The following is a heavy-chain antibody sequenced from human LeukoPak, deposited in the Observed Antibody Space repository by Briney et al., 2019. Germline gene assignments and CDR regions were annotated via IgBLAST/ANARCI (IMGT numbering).Heavy chain of an antibody. CDR1: GGSFSGYY. CDR2: INHSGST. CDR3: ARGSRYCSSTSCSYYFDY. J-gene: IGHJ4*02. V-gene: IGHV4-34*01. D-gene: IGHD2-2*01. Sequence: SETLSLTCAVYGGSFSGYYWSWIRQPPGKGLEWIGEINHSGSTNYNPSLKSRVTISVDTSKNQFSLKLSSVTAADTAVYYCARGSRYCSSTSCSYYFDYRGQGTLVTVSS.